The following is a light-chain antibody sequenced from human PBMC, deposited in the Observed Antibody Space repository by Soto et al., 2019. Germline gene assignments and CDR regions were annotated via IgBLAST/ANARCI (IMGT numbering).Light chain of an antibody. J-gene: IGKJ2*01. Sequence: DIQLTHSPFFLSASVGDRVTISCRASQAIYSYLAWYQQKPGKAPKLLIFGASKLQSGVPSRFSGSGSGTEFTLTISSLQPEDFATYYCQQLNSHPRTFGQGTKLEIK. CDR3: QQLNSHPRT. V-gene: IGKV1-9*01. CDR2: GAS. CDR1: QAIYSY.